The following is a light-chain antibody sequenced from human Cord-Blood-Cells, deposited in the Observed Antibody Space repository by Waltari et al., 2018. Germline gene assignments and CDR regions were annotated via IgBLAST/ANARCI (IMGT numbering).Light chain of an antibody. J-gene: IGKJ1*01. CDR1: QGISSW. Sequence: IQMTQSPSSVSASVGDRVTITCQASQGISSWLAWYQQKPGPAPKLLIYAASSLQSGVPSRFSGSGSETDFTLSISSLQPEDSATFDGQQANSFPPTFGQGPKVEI. V-gene: IGKV1-12*01. CDR2: AAS. CDR3: QQANSFPPT.